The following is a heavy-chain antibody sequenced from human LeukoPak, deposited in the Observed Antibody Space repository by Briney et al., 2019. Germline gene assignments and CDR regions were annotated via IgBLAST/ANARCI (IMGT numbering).Heavy chain of an antibody. D-gene: IGHD6-6*01. CDR3: ARDWGPIAARPGFDY. V-gene: IGHV1-18*01. CDR2: ISAYNGNT. J-gene: IGHJ4*02. Sequence: ASVKVSCKASGYTFTSYGISWVRQAPGQGLEWMGWISAYNGNTNYAQKLQGRVTMTTDTSTSTAYMELRSLRSDDTAVYYCARDWGPIAARPGFDYWGQGTLVTVSS. CDR1: GYTFTSYG.